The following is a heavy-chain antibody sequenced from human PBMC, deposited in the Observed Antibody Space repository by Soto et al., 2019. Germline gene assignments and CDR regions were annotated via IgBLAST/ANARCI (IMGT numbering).Heavy chain of an antibody. Sequence: LRLSCAASGFTFGSYAMSWARQAPGKGLEWVSGISGSEDSTYYADSVKGRFTISRDNPKNTLYLQMNSLRAEDTAVYYCAKDRCSSTSCRLFPTNQGTGIWGQGTMVTVSS. V-gene: IGHV3-23*01. CDR1: GFTFGSYA. CDR3: AKDRCSSTSCRLFPTNQGTGI. CDR2: ISGSEDST. D-gene: IGHD2-2*01. J-gene: IGHJ3*02.